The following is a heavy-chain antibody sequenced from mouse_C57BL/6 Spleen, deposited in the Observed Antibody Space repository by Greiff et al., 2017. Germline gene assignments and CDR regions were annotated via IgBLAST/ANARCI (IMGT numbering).Heavy chain of an antibody. CDR2: ISDGGSYT. V-gene: IGHV5-4*03. Sequence: EVKLVESGGGLVKPGGSLKLSCAASGFTFSSYAMSWVRQTPEKRLEWVATISDGGSYTYYPDNVKGRITISRDNAKNNLYLQMSHLKSEDTAMYYCARQGYYFDYWGQGTTLTVSS. CDR3: ARQGYYFDY. J-gene: IGHJ2*01. CDR1: GFTFSSYA.